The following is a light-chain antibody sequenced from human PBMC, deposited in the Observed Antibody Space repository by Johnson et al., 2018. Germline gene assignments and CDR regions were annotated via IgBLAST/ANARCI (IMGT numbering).Light chain of an antibody. CDR2: ENN. J-gene: IGLJ1*01. CDR3: GTWDSSLIAGNV. CDR1: SSNIGNNY. Sequence: QSVLTQPPSVSAAPGQKVTISCSGSSSNIGNNYVSWYQQLPGTAHKLLIYENNKRPSGIPDRFSGGKSGKSATLGITGLQTGDEADYYCGTWDSSLIAGNVFGTGPTVTFL. V-gene: IGLV1-51*02.